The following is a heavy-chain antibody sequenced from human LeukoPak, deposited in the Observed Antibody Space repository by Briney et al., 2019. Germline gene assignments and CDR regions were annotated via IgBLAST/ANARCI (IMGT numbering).Heavy chain of an antibody. CDR3: ARDSSSYYFDY. J-gene: IGHJ4*02. CDR1: ALTVTSNH. CDR2: SYTGGTT. D-gene: IGHD6-6*01. V-gene: IGHV3-66*01. Sequence: RRSLTPASAAAALTVTSNHMNCVRQPARKGLEWVSISYTGGTTHYAESMMDRFTISRDDTINMLYRQLSSLRAEDSAVYYCARDSSSYYFDYWGQGTLVTVSS.